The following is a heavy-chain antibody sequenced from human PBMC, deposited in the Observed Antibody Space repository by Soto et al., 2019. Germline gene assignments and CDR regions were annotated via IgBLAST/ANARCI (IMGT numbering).Heavy chain of an antibody. CDR1: GFTFSSYA. J-gene: IGHJ4*02. V-gene: IGHV3-23*01. CDR3: AKEKDFWSGYFVY. D-gene: IGHD3-3*01. Sequence: EVQLLESGGGLVQPGGSLRLSCAASGFTFSSYAMSWVRQAPGKGLEWVSAISGSGGSTYYADSVKGKFTIYRDNSRNPLYLQMNSLRAEDTAVYYCAKEKDFWSGYFVYWVQGTLVTVSS. CDR2: ISGSGGST.